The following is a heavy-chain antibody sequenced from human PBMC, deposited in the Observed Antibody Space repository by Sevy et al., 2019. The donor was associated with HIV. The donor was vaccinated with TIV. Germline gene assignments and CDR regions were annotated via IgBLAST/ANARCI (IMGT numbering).Heavy chain of an antibody. Sequence: GGSLSLSCAASGFTFSNVWMSWVRQAPGKGLEWVDRIKSKIDGGTIDYAAPVKVRFTISRDDSKNTLYLQMNSLKTEDTAVYYCTTEAVDCSTTTCSLAMDVWGQGTTVTVSS. J-gene: IGHJ6*02. CDR2: IKSKIDGGTI. CDR1: GFTFSNVW. V-gene: IGHV3-15*01. D-gene: IGHD2-2*01. CDR3: TTEAVDCSTTTCSLAMDV.